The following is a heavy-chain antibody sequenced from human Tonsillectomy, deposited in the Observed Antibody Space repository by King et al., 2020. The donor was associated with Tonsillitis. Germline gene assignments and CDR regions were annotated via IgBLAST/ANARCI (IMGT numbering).Heavy chain of an antibody. Sequence: VQLQESGGGVVQPGTSLRLSCAASGLTFSSYAMHWVRQAPGKGLDWVSVISYDAINKHYADSVKGRFTISRDNSKNTLYLQMNSLRAEDTTVYYCARSIAVADPFEYWGQGTLVTVSS. CDR1: GLTFSSYA. CDR3: ARSIAVADPFEY. V-gene: IGHV3-30*04. D-gene: IGHD6-13*01. J-gene: IGHJ4*02. CDR2: ISYDAINK.